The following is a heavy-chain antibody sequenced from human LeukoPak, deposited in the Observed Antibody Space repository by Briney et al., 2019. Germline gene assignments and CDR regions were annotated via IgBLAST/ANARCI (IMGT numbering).Heavy chain of an antibody. V-gene: IGHV4-59*02. CDR2: IYYSGST. Sequence: SETLSLTCGVSGGSVSSTNWWTWIRQPPGKGLECIGYIYYSGSTNYNPSLKSRVTISVDMSNNQFSLKLSPVTAADTAVYYCARVVGSSSKAYYFDYWGQGTLVTVSS. J-gene: IGHJ4*02. CDR1: GGSVSSTNW. CDR3: ARVVGSSSKAYYFDY. D-gene: IGHD6-6*01.